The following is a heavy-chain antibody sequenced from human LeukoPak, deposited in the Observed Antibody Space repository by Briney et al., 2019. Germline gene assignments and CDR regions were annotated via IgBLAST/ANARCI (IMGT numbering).Heavy chain of an antibody. Sequence: GGSLRLSCAASGFTFSSHAMSWVRQAPGKGLEWVSAISGSGGSTYYADSVKGRFTISRDNSKNTLYLQMNSLRAEDTAVYYCAKDLVGYSSGDDAFDIWGQGTMVTVSS. CDR2: ISGSGGST. V-gene: IGHV3-23*01. CDR3: AKDLVGYSSGDDAFDI. J-gene: IGHJ3*02. CDR1: GFTFSSHA. D-gene: IGHD6-19*01.